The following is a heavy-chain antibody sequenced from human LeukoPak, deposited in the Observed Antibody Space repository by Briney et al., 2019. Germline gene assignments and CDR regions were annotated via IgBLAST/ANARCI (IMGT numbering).Heavy chain of an antibody. J-gene: IGHJ4*02. Sequence: GGSLRLSCAASGFTFSSYGMSWVRQAPGKGLEWVSTISGSSGSTYSADSVKGRVTISRDNSKNTLYLQMNSLRAEDTAMYYXXXDLSFGQDVVDSWGQGTLVTVSS. CDR2: ISGSSGST. D-gene: IGHD3-16*01. CDR1: GFTFSSYG. CDR3: XXDLSFGQDVVDS. V-gene: IGHV3-23*01.